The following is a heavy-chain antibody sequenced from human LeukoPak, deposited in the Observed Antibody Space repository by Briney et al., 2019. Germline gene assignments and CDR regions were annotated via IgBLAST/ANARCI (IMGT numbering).Heavy chain of an antibody. CDR3: ARRDCVGDCYSNWFDP. D-gene: IGHD2-21*02. J-gene: IGHJ5*02. CDR1: GYTFTNYF. Sequence: ASVKVSCKASGYTFTNYFMHWVRQAPGQGLEWMGIINPRGGSTGYEQKFQGRITMTTDMSTRTVYMELSSLESEDTAVYYCARRDCVGDCYSNWFDPWGQGTLVTVSS. V-gene: IGHV1-46*01. CDR2: INPRGGST.